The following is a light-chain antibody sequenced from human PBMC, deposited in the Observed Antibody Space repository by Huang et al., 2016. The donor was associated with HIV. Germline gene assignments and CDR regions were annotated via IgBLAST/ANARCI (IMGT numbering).Light chain of an antibody. CDR1: QSVSSS. J-gene: IGKJ1*01. V-gene: IGKV3-15*01. CDR2: GAS. Sequence: EIVMTQSPATLSVSPGQRATLSCRASQSVSSSLAWYQQKPGQDPRLLIYGASSRATGIPARISGSGAGTEVTLTISSLQSEDFAVYYCQQYNNWPPSFGQGTKVEIK. CDR3: QQYNNWPPS.